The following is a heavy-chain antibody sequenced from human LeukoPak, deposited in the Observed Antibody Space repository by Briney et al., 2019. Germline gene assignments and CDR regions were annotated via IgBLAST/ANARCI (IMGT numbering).Heavy chain of an antibody. CDR2: ISSSGNTI. CDR1: GFTFSDYY. Sequence: GGSLRLSCAASGFTFSDYYMSWIRQAPGKGLEWVSYISSSGNTIYYADSVKGRFTISRDNTKNSLSLQMNSLRAEDTAVYYCARDLSGYNYFDYWGWGTLVTVSS. J-gene: IGHJ4*02. V-gene: IGHV3-11*04. CDR3: ARDLSGYNYFDY. D-gene: IGHD5-18*01.